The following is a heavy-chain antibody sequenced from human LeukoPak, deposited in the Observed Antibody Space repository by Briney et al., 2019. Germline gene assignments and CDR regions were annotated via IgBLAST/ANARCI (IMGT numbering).Heavy chain of an antibody. CDR2: ISGSGDST. CDR3: AKCGTSSGFDY. D-gene: IGHD1/OR15-1a*01. Sequence: PGGSLRLSCAASGFTFINSAMNWVRQGPGKGLEWVSGISGSGDSTYYADSVKGRFTISRDSSNNTLFLQINSLRAADTAAYYCAKCGTSSGFDYWGQGSLVTVSS. V-gene: IGHV3-23*01. CDR1: GFTFINSA. J-gene: IGHJ4*02.